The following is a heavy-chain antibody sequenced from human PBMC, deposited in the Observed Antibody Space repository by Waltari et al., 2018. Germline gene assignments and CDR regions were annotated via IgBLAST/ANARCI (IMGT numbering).Heavy chain of an antibody. D-gene: IGHD3-10*01. J-gene: IGHJ4*02. CDR3: AREGEGYYGSGSYYAQIDY. CDR1: GGTFSSYA. V-gene: IGHV1-69*13. Sequence: QVQLVQSGAEVKKPGSSVKVSCKASGGTFSSYAISWVRQAPGQGLEWMGGIIPIFGTANYAQKFQGRVTITADESTSTAYMELSSLRSEDTAVYYCAREGEGYYGSGSYYAQIDYWGQGTLVTVSS. CDR2: IIPIFGTA.